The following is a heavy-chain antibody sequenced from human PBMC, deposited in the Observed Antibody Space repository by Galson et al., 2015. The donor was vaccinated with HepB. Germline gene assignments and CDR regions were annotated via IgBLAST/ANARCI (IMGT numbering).Heavy chain of an antibody. J-gene: IGHJ3*02. CDR3: VRPPLDDYGDKRAKLAGVFDI. CDR1: AGTFSSCA. CDR2: IITMFGTA. V-gene: IGHV1-69*13. Sequence: SVKVSCKASAGTFSSCAINRVRQGPGQVLEWIGGIITMFGTANYAQKLQVRGTITADESTDITYMELSSLRSEDTAVYYCVRPPLDDYGDKRAKLAGVFDIWGQGTKVTVSS. D-gene: IGHD4-17*01.